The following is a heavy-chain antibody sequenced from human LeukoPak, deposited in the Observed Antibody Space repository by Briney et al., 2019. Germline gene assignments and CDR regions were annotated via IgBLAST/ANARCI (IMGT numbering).Heavy chain of an antibody. CDR1: GGSISSSNW. CDR3: ARRAVRGVIIALGDY. V-gene: IGHV4-4*02. D-gene: IGHD3-10*01. J-gene: IGHJ4*02. Sequence: SGTLSLTCAVSGGSISSSNWWSWVRQPPGKGLEWIGEIYHSGSTNYNPSLKSRVTISVDKSKNQFSLKLSSVTAADTAVYYCARRAVRGVIIALGDYWGQGTLVTVSP. CDR2: IYHSGST.